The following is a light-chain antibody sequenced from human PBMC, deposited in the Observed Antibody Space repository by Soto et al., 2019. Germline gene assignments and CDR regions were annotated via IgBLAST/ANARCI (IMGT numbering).Light chain of an antibody. V-gene: IGLV2-8*01. Sequence: QSVLTQPPSASGSPGQSVTISCTGTSSDVGAYDYVSCYQQHPGKAPKLMIYEINKRPSGVPDRFSGSKSGNTASLTVSGLQAEDEADYYCSSFAGSNNFPYVFGTGTKVTVL. CDR3: SSFAGSNNFPYV. J-gene: IGLJ1*01. CDR2: EIN. CDR1: SSDVGAYDY.